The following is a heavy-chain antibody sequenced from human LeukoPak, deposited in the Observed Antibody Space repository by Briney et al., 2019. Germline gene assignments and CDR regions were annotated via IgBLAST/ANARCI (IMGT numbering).Heavy chain of an antibody. CDR2: INPNSGGT. CDR1: RHTFTGYY. J-gene: IGHJ4*02. Sequence: GASVQVSCKACRHTFTGYYMHWLRQAPGQGLEWMGWINPNSGGTNYAQKFQGRVSMSRDTSISTAYMELSRLRSDDTAVYYCARDWGVAAVLHYYFDYWGQGTLVTVSS. V-gene: IGHV1-2*02. CDR3: ARDWGVAAVLHYYFDY. D-gene: IGHD6-13*01.